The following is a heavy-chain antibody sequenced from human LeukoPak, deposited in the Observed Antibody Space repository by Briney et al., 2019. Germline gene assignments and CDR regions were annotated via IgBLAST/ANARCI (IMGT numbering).Heavy chain of an antibody. CDR1: GYTFTGYY. J-gene: IGHJ5*02. CDR3: ARVVLSTVAGPTQAYNWFDP. V-gene: IGHV1-2*02. D-gene: IGHD6-19*01. Sequence: ASVKVSCKASGYTFTGYYMHWVRQAPGQGLEWMGWINPNSGGTNYAQKFQGRVTMTRDTSISTAYMELSRLRSDDTAVYYCARVVLSTVAGPTQAYNWFDPWGQGTLVTVSS. CDR2: INPNSGGT.